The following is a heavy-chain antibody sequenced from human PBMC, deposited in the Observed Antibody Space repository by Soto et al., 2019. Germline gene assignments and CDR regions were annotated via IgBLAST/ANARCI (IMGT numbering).Heavy chain of an antibody. CDR3: AKDLGSSSPWGY. CDR1: GFTFSSYG. V-gene: IGHV3-30*18. J-gene: IGHJ4*02. Sequence: QVQLVESGGGVVQPGRSLRLSCAASGFTFSSYGMHWVRQAPGKGLEWVAVISYDGSNKYYADSVKGRFTISRDNSKNTLYLHMNSLRAEDTAVYYCAKDLGSSSPWGYWGQGTLVTVSS. D-gene: IGHD6-6*01. CDR2: ISYDGSNK.